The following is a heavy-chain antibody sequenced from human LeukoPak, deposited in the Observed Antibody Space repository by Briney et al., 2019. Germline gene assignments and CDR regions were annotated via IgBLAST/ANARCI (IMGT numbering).Heavy chain of an antibody. D-gene: IGHD3-9*01. J-gene: IGHJ3*02. Sequence: EASVKVSCKASGYTFTRNAVNWVRQAPGQGLEWMGWINTNTGSPTYAQGFTGRFVFSLDTAVSTTYLQISSLKAEDTVVYYCARDSSTGFAHGFDIWGQGTMVTVSS. CDR1: GYTFTRNA. CDR2: INTNTGSP. CDR3: ARDSSTGFAHGFDI. V-gene: IGHV7-4-1*02.